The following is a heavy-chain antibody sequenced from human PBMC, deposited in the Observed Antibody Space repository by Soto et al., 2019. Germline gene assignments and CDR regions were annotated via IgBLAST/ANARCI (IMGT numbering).Heavy chain of an antibody. D-gene: IGHD3-16*02. CDR1: GFTFSNAW. Sequence: GGSLRLSCAASGFTFSNAWMSWVRQAPGKGLEWVGRIKSKTDGGTTDYAAPVKGRFTISRDDSKNTLYLQMNSLKTGDTAVYYCTADTIRTTFGGRIVSTTNFDYWGQGTRGTVSS. J-gene: IGHJ4*02. CDR3: TADTIRTTFGGRIVSTTNFDY. CDR2: IKSKTDGGTT. V-gene: IGHV3-15*01.